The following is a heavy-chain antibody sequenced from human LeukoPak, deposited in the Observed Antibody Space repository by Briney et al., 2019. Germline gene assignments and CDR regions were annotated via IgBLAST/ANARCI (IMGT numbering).Heavy chain of an antibody. Sequence: SETLSLTCTVSGGSISTYYWSWIRQPPGKGLEWIGYIYYSGSTNYNPSLKSRVTISVDKSRNQCSLKLSSVTAADTAVYCCARSSQFSSTSFDYWGQGTLVTVSS. CDR1: GGSISTYY. J-gene: IGHJ4*02. CDR2: IYYSGST. CDR3: ARSSQFSSTSFDY. V-gene: IGHV4-59*01. D-gene: IGHD6-13*01.